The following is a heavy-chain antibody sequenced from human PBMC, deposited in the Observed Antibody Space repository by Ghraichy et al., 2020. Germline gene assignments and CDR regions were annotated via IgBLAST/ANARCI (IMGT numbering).Heavy chain of an antibody. V-gene: IGHV3-23*01. CDR2: FGADGRST. D-gene: IGHD3-10*01. Sequence: LSLTCAVSEFTFVGYPMTWVRQAQGKGLEWVSTFGADGRSTFYADSVKGRFTNSRDKSKRTMYLQMNSLRADDEAVYYCAKEGGRLGEGAFDVWGQGTKVTVSS. CDR3: AKEGGRLGEGAFDV. CDR1: EFTFVGYP. J-gene: IGHJ3*01.